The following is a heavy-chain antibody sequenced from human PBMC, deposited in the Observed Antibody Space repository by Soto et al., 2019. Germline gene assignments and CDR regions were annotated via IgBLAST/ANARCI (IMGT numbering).Heavy chain of an antibody. CDR3: ARDRITMVRGATYYYYGMDV. CDR2: INPNSGGT. V-gene: IGHV1-2*02. J-gene: IGHJ6*02. Sequence: GASVKVSCRASGYTFPGSYMHWVRQAPGQGLEWMGWINPNSGGTNYAQKFQGRVTMTRDTSISTAYMELSRLRSDDTAVYYCARDRITMVRGATYYYYGMDVWGQGTTVTVSS. CDR1: GYTFPGSY. D-gene: IGHD3-10*01.